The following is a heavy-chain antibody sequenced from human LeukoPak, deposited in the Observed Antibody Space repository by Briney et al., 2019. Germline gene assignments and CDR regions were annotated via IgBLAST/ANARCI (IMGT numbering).Heavy chain of an antibody. Sequence: PSETLSLTCTVSGGSISSYYWSWIRQPPGKGLEWIGYTYYSGSTNYNPSLKSRVTISVDTSKNQFSLKLSSVTAADTAVYYCAREVVVTAVYYMDVWGKGTTVTVSS. V-gene: IGHV4-59*01. J-gene: IGHJ6*03. D-gene: IGHD2-21*02. CDR3: AREVVVTAVYYMDV. CDR2: TYYSGST. CDR1: GGSISSYY.